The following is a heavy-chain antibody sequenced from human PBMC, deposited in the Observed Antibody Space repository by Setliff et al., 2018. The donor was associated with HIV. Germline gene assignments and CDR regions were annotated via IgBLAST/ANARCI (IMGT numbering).Heavy chain of an antibody. CDR2: ISYDGSYK. J-gene: IGHJ3*02. CDR3: ARDLTTIVTRKVFDI. D-gene: IGHD3-22*01. Sequence: PGGSLRLSCEASESTFYAMHWVRQAPGKGLEWLAVISYDGSYKNYADSVKGRFTISRDNSRSTIYVQMNSLRAEDTAVYYCARDLTTIVTRKVFDIWGQGTTVTVSS. V-gene: IGHV3-30*04. CDR1: ESTFYA.